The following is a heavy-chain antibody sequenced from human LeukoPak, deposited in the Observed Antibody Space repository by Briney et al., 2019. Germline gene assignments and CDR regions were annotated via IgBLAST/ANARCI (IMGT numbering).Heavy chain of an antibody. Sequence: GGSLRLSCAASGFTFSSYGMHWVRQAPGKGLEWVAVIWYDGSNKYYADSVKGRFTISRDNSKNTLYLQMNSLRAEDTAVYYCARGLGNSDIPHKFYYGADVWGQGTTVTVSS. J-gene: IGHJ6*02. D-gene: IGHD3-9*01. CDR2: IWYDGSNK. V-gene: IGHV3-33*01. CDR3: ARGLGNSDIPHKFYYGADV. CDR1: GFTFSSYG.